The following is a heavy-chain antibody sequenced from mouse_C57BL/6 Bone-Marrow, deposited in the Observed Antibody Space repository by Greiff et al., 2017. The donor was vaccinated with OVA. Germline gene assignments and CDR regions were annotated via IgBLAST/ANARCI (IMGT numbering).Heavy chain of an antibody. CDR2: ISSGSSTI. J-gene: IGHJ4*01. CDR1: GFTFSDYG. D-gene: IGHD1-1*01. Sequence: EVKLVESGGGLVKPGGSLKLSCAASGFTFSDYGMHWVRQAPEKGLEWVAYISSGSSTIYYADTVKGRFTISRDNAKNTLFLQMTSLRSEDTAMYYCARTFITPYAMDYWGQGTSVTVSS. CDR3: ARTFITPYAMDY. V-gene: IGHV5-17*01.